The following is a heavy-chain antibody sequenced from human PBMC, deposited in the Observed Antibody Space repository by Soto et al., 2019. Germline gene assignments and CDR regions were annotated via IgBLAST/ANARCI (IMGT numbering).Heavy chain of an antibody. Sequence: PSETLSLTCTVSGGSISSGDYYWSWIRHPPGKGLEWIGYIYYSGSTYYNPSLKSRVTISVDTSKNQFSLKLSSVTAADTAVYYCAREGATMVRGPTNLSVDVWGQGTTVTVSS. J-gene: IGHJ6*02. D-gene: IGHD3-10*01. CDR1: GGSISSGDYY. V-gene: IGHV4-30-4*01. CDR3: AREGATMVRGPTNLSVDV. CDR2: IYYSGST.